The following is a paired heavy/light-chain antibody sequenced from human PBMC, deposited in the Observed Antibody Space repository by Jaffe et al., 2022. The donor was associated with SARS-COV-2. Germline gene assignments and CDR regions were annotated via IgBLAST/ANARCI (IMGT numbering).Heavy chain of an antibody. J-gene: IGHJ4*02. D-gene: IGHD5-18*01. CDR2: ISGSGGST. CDR3: AKILHGYNYGGFDY. Sequence: EVQLLESGGGLVQPGGSLRLSCVASGFTFNNYAMSWVRQAPGKGLEWVSSISGSGGSTYYADSVRGRFTMSRDNSKNTLDLQMNSLRAEDTAVYYCAKILHGYNYGGFDYWGQGTLVTVSS. V-gene: IGHV3-23*01. CDR1: GFTFNNYA.
Light chain of an antibody. CDR1: SSNIGAGYD. CDR3: QSYDGSLGRVV. V-gene: IGLV1-40*01. J-gene: IGLJ2*01. Sequence: QSVLTQPPSVSGAPGQRVTISCTGSSSNIGAGYDVHWYQQLPGTAPKLLIYGNTNRPSGVPDRFSGSKSGTSASLAITGLQAEDEADYYCQSYDGSLGRVVFGGGTKLTVL. CDR2: GNT.